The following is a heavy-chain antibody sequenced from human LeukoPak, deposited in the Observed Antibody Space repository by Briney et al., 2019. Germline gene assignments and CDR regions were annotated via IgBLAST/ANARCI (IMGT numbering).Heavy chain of an antibody. CDR1: GFTFSSYS. J-gene: IGHJ5*02. D-gene: IGHD3/OR15-3a*01. CDR2: ISGSGGST. V-gene: IGHV3-23*01. Sequence: PGGSLRLSCAASGFTFSSYSMSWVRQAPGKGLEWVSAISGSGGSTYYADSVKGRFTISRDNSKNTLYLQMNSLRAEDTAVYYCAKESSYYDLINWFDPWGQGTLVTVSS. CDR3: AKESSYYDLINWFDP.